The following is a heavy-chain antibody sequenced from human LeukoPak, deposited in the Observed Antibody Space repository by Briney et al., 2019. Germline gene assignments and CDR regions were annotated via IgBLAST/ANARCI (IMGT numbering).Heavy chain of an antibody. CDR1: GFTFSSYG. D-gene: IGHD3/OR15-3a*01. Sequence: GGSLRLSCAASGFTFSSYGMHWVRQAPGKGLEWVAIISYDGSNKYYADSVKGRFTISRDNSKNTLYLQMNSLRAEDTAVYYCAKDKDYYFDYWGQGTLVTVSS. V-gene: IGHV3-30*18. CDR3: AKDKDYYFDY. CDR2: ISYDGSNK. J-gene: IGHJ4*02.